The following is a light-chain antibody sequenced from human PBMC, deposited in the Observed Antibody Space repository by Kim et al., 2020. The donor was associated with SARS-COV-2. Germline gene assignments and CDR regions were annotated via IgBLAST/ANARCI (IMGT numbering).Light chain of an antibody. CDR2: YDS. CDR3: QVWDSRSHVV. V-gene: IGLV3-21*04. CDR1: NIGSKS. J-gene: IGLJ2*01. Sequence: SYELTQPPSVSVAPGKTARITCGGNNIGSKSVHWHQQKPGQAPVLVIYYDSDRPSGIPERFSGSNSGNTATLTISRVEAGDEADYYCQVWDSRSHVVFGGGTKLTVL.